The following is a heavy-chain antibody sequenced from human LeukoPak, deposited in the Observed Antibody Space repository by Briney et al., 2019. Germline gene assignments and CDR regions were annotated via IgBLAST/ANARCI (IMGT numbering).Heavy chain of an antibody. CDR1: GFTFSSYD. D-gene: IGHD3-9*01. J-gene: IGHJ4*02. CDR2: ICTAGDP. CDR3: ARGAPSTVLRYFDWPLDY. V-gene: IGHV3-13*05. Sequence: GGSLRLSCAASGFTFSSYDMHWVRQATGKGLEWVSAICTAGDPYYPGSVKGRFTISRENAKNSLYLQMNSLRAGDTAVYYCARGAPSTVLRYFDWPLDYWGQGTLVTVSS.